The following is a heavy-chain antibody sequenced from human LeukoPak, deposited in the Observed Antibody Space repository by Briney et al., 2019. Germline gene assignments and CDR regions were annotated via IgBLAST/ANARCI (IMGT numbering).Heavy chain of an antibody. V-gene: IGHV4-30-4*01. CDR3: ARVLRRWLQLSYFDY. Sequence: SETLSLTCTVSGGSISSGDYYWSWIRQPPGKGLEWIGYIYYSGSTYYNPSLKSRVTISVDTSKNQFSLKLSSVTAADTAVYYCARVLRRWLQLSYFDYWGQGTLVTVSS. CDR2: IYYSGST. CDR1: GGSISSGDYY. J-gene: IGHJ4*02. D-gene: IGHD5-24*01.